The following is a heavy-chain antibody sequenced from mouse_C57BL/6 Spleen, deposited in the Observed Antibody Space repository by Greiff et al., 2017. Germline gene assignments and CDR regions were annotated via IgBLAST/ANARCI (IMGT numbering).Heavy chain of an antibody. CDR1: GFNIKDDY. Sequence: EVQLQQSGAELVRPGASVKLSCTASGFNIKDDYMHWVKQRPEQGLEWIGWIDPENGDTEYASKFQGKATITADTSSNTAYLQRSSLTSEDTAVYYCTTMMVTTLRDYWGQGTTLTVSS. V-gene: IGHV14-4*01. CDR3: TTMMVTTLRDY. J-gene: IGHJ2*01. D-gene: IGHD2-3*01. CDR2: IDPENGDT.